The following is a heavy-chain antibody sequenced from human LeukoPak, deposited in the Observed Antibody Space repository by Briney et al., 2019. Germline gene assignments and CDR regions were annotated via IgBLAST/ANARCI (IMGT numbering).Heavy chain of an antibody. CDR2: ISGSGTDT. J-gene: IGHJ4*02. CDR1: GFTFSSYA. Sequence: GGSLGLSCAASGFTFSSYAMSWVRQAPGKGLEWVSAISGSGTDTFYANSVKGRFTISRDNPKNTLYLQMNSLRAEDTAVYYCAKGGGSSCYPPSDYWGQGTLVTVSS. CDR3: AKGGGSSCYPPSDY. D-gene: IGHD2-15*01. V-gene: IGHV3-23*01.